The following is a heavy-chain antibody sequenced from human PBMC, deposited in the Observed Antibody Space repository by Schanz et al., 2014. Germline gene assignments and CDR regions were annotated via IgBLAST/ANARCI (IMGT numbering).Heavy chain of an antibody. Sequence: EGQLLESGGGLIQPGGSLRLSCAASGFTLSNSDMHWVRQGTGKGLEWVSTIGYLGDTYYPDSVKGRFTISRDNAKNSLYLQMNSLRAKDTAVFYCARDFDDRRGYGSGYCLGDCMDVWGQGTTVTVSS. CDR1: GFTLSNSD. V-gene: IGHV3-13*01. CDR2: IGYLGDT. D-gene: IGHD3-10*01. CDR3: ARDFDDRRGYGSGYCLGDCMDV. J-gene: IGHJ6*02.